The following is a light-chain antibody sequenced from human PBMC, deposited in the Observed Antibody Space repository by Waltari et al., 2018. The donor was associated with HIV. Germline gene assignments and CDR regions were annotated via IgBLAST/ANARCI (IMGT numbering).Light chain of an antibody. V-gene: IGLV3-25*03. CDR2: KES. Sequence: SYELTQPPSVSVSPGQTARITCSGDALPKQYAFWYQQKAGQAPVVVISKESGRPSGIPERIPGSSSGKTVTFTISVVQAEDEAGYYCQSSDISRVFGGGTKLTVL. CDR3: QSSDISRV. CDR1: ALPKQY. J-gene: IGLJ3*02.